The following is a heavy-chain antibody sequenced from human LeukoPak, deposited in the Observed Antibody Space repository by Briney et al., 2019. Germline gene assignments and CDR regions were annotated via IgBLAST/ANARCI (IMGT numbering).Heavy chain of an antibody. V-gene: IGHV4-34*01. CDR2: INHSGST. CDR1: GGSFSGYY. Sequence: PSETLSLTCAVYGGSFSGYYWSWIRQPPGKGLEWIGEINHSGSTNYNPSLKSRVTISVDTSKNQFSLKLSSVTAADTAVYYCARCGRKGRYYYDFWSGYYTSAFDIWGQGTMVTVSS. D-gene: IGHD3-3*01. J-gene: IGHJ3*02. CDR3: ARCGRKGRYYYDFWSGYYTSAFDI.